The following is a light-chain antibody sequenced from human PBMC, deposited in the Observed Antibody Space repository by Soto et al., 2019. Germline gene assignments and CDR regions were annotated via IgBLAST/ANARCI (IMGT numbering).Light chain of an antibody. CDR3: QSYDSSLSGSV. V-gene: IGLV1-40*01. J-gene: IGLJ2*01. Sequence: QPVLTQPPSVSGAPGQRVTISCTGSSSNIGAGYDVHWYQQLPGTAPKLLIYGNSNRPSGVPDRFSGSKFGSSGSLAITGLQAEDEADYYCQSYDSSLSGSVFGGGTKVTVL. CDR1: SSNIGAGYD. CDR2: GNS.